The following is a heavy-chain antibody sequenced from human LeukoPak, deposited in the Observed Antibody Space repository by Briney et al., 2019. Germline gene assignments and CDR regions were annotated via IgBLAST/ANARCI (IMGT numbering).Heavy chain of an antibody. V-gene: IGHV3-7*01. CDR2: IKRDGSEK. CDR1: GFTFSNYW. CDR3: ARAQGSYGYYYYYYMDV. J-gene: IGHJ6*03. D-gene: IGHD5-18*01. Sequence: GGSLRLSCAASGFTFSNYWMSWVRQAPGKGLEWVANIKRDGSEKYYVDSVKGRFTISRDNAKNSLYLQMNSLRAEDTAVYYCARAQGSYGYYYYYYMDVWGKGTTVTVSS.